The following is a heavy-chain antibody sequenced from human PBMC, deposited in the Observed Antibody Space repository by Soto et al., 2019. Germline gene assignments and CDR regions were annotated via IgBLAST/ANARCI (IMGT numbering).Heavy chain of an antibody. Sequence: QVQLQESGPGLVKPSQTLSLTCTVSGGPITNYWSWIRQHPGKGLEWIGYIYDSGRTYYNPSLKSRVTMSLDTSKNQLSLKLTSVTAADTAVYYCARVNLDYVTGMDVWGQGTTVTVSS. CDR2: IYDSGRT. CDR1: GGPITNY. D-gene: IGHD4-17*01. J-gene: IGHJ6*02. CDR3: ARVNLDYVTGMDV. V-gene: IGHV4-31*03.